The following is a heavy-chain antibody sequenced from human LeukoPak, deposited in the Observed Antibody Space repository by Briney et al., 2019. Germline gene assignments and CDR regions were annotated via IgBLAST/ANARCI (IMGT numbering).Heavy chain of an antibody. Sequence: SVKVSCKASGGTFSSYAISWVRQAPGQGLEWMGGIIPISGTANYAQKFQGRVTITADKSTSTAYMELSSLRAEDTAVYYCAKDQGPFSGYDDLAFDYWGQGTLITVSS. J-gene: IGHJ4*02. V-gene: IGHV1-69*06. CDR3: AKDQGPFSGYDDLAFDY. CDR2: IIPISGTA. D-gene: IGHD5-12*01. CDR1: GGTFSSYA.